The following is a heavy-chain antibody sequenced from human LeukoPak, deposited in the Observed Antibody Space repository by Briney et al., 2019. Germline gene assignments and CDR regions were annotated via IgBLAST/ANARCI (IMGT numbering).Heavy chain of an antibody. Sequence: PGGSLRLSCAASGFTFSGYSMNWVRQAPGKGLEWVSYISSDSGTIYYAGSVKGRFTISRDNAKSSLYLQMTSLRDDDTAVYYCARDNLAPYWYFDLWGRGTLVTVSS. V-gene: IGHV3-48*02. D-gene: IGHD1-14*01. CDR2: ISSDSGTI. CDR3: ARDNLAPYWYFDL. CDR1: GFTFSGYS. J-gene: IGHJ2*01.